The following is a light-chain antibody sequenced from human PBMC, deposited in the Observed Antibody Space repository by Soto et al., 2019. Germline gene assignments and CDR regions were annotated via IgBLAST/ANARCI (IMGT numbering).Light chain of an antibody. CDR2: WAS. Sequence: DTVMTQSPDSLAVSLGERATINCKSSQSVFHSANNMNYLAWYQQKPGQSPKLLISWASIRDSGVPDRFSGRGSGTDFPLTINRLQAEDAAVYYCQQFYNTPPYTFGQGTRLEIK. J-gene: IGKJ2*01. CDR3: QQFYNTPPYT. V-gene: IGKV4-1*01. CDR1: QSVFHSANNMNY.